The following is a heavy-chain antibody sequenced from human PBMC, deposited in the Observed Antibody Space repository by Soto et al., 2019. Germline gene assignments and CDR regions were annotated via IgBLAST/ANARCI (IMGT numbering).Heavy chain of an antibody. Sequence: LSLTCTVSGGSVSSGSYYWSWIRQPPGKGLEWIGYIYYSGSTNYNPSLKSRVTISVDTSKNQFSLKLSSVTTADTAVYYCARAGGDYYDSSGYYGYWGQGTLVTVSS. CDR1: GGSVSSGSYY. J-gene: IGHJ4*02. CDR3: ARAGGDYYDSSGYYGY. CDR2: IYYSGST. V-gene: IGHV4-61*01. D-gene: IGHD3-22*01.